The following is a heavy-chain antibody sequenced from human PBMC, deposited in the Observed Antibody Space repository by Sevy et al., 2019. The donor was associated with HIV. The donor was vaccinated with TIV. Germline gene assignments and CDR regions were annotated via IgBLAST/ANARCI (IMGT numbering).Heavy chain of an antibody. D-gene: IGHD1-26*01. CDR1: GGSISSYY. CDR3: ARSREPLPPLSWFDH. CDR2: IYYSGST. J-gene: IGHJ5*02. Sequence: SETLSLTCTVSGGSISSYYWSWIRQPPGKGLEWIGYIYYSGSTNYNPSLKSRVTISVDTSKNQFSLKLSSVTGPETAVYYCARSREPLPPLSWFDHWGQGTLVTVSS. V-gene: IGHV4-59*01.